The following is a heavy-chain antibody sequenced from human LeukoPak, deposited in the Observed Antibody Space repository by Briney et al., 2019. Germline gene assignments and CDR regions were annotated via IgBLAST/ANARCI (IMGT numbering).Heavy chain of an antibody. CDR2: INHSGST. V-gene: IGHV4-34*01. Sequence: SETLSLTCAVYGGSSSGYYWSWIRQPPGKGLEWIGEINHSGSTNYNPSLKSRVTISVDTSKNQFPLKLSSVTAADTAVYYCARGDPGPYSSSSGVWFDPWGQGTLVTVSS. CDR1: GGSSSGYY. D-gene: IGHD6-6*01. CDR3: ARGDPGPYSSSSGVWFDP. J-gene: IGHJ5*02.